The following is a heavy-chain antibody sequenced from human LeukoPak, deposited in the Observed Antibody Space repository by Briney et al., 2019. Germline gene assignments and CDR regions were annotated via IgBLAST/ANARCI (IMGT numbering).Heavy chain of an antibody. CDR1: GGSFSGYY. CDR2: INHSGST. Sequence: SETLSLTCAVYGGSFSGYYWSWIRQPPGKGLEWIGEINHSGSTNYNPSLKSRVTISADTSKNQFSLKLSSVTAADTAVYYCARNLASGVAAAGSGGDYWGQGTLVTVSS. D-gene: IGHD6-13*01. V-gene: IGHV4-34*01. J-gene: IGHJ4*02. CDR3: ARNLASGVAAAGSGGDY.